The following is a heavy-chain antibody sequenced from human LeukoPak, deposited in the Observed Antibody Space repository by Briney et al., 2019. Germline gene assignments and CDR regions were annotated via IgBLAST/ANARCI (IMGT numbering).Heavy chain of an antibody. D-gene: IGHD1-1*01. V-gene: IGHV1-2*02. CDR3: AREGWSDVIGWFDP. Sequence: ASVKVSCKASGYTFTGYYMHWVRQAPGQGLEWMGWINPNSGGTNYAQKFQGRVTMTRDTSISTAYMELSRLRSDDTAVYYCAREGWSDVIGWFDPWGQGTLVTVSS. CDR1: GYTFTGYY. CDR2: INPNSGGT. J-gene: IGHJ5*02.